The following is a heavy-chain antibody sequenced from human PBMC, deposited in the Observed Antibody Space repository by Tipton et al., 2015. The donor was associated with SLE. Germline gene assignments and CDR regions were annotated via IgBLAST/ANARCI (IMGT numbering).Heavy chain of an antibody. D-gene: IGHD5-12*01. V-gene: IGHV4-39*07. CDR2: IQHSGIT. CDR3: AREYSGYDYRTFDH. J-gene: IGHJ4*02. CDR1: GGSISSGGYY. Sequence: TLSLTCTVSGGSISSGGYYWGWIRQAPGKGLEWIGTIQHSGITYYTPPLKSRVTISGDTPKNKFSLKGRSVTAADTAVYYCAREYSGYDYRTFDHWGQGTLVTVSS.